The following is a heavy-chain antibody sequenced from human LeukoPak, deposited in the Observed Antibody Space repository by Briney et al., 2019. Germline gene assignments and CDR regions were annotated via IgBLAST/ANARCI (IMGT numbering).Heavy chain of an antibody. J-gene: IGHJ4*02. V-gene: IGHV3-33*01. Sequence: GRSLRLSCAASGFTFSSYGMHWVRQAPGKGLEWVAVIWYDGSNKYYADSVKGRFTISRDNSKNTLYLQMNSLRAEDTAVYYCARLGSELRFFDCWGQGTLVTVSS. CDR3: ARLGSELRFFDC. CDR2: IWYDGSNK. D-gene: IGHD3-3*01. CDR1: GFTFSSYG.